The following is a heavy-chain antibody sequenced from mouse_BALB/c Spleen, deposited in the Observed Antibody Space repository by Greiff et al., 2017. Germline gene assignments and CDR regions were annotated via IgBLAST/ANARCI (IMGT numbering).Heavy chain of an antibody. J-gene: IGHJ4*01. CDR2: ISSGGSYT. V-gene: IGHV5-9-4*01. CDR1: GFTFSSYA. CDR3: ARELDY. Sequence: EVQGVESGGGLVKPGGSLKLSCAASGFTFSSYAMSWVRQSPEKRLEWVAEISSGGSYTYYPDTVTGRFTISRDNAKNTLYLEMSSLRSEDTAMYYCARELDYWGQGTSVTVSS.